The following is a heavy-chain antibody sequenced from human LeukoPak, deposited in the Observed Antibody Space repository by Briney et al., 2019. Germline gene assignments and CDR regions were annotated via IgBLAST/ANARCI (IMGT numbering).Heavy chain of an antibody. V-gene: IGHV1-69*13. CDR2: IIPIFGTA. Sequence: SVKVSCKASGGTFSSYAISWVRQAPGQGLEWMGGIIPIFGTANYAQKFQGRVTITADESTSTAYMELSSLRSEDTAVYYCAREVGNPDAFDIWGQGTMVTVSS. CDR1: GGTFSSYA. CDR3: AREVGNPDAFDI. J-gene: IGHJ3*02. D-gene: IGHD1-14*01.